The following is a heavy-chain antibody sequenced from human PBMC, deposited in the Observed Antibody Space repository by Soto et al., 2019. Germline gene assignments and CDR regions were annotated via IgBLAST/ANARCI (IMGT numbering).Heavy chain of an antibody. CDR3: AKIAVYGYSSGWYDY. J-gene: IGHJ4*02. V-gene: IGHV3-23*01. CDR2: ISGSGGST. CDR1: GFTFSSYA. D-gene: IGHD6-19*01. Sequence: GGSLRLSCAASGFTFSSYAMSWVRQAPGKGLEWVSAISGSGGSTYYADSVKGRFTNSRDNSKNTLYLQMNSLRAEDTAVYYCAKIAVYGYSSGWYDYWGQGTLVTVSS.